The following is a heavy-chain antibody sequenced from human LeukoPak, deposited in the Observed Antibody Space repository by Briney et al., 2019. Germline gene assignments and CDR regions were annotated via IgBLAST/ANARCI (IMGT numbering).Heavy chain of an antibody. CDR3: ARVYRYSSSWYLDY. Sequence: SETLSLTCTVSGGSISSYYWSWIRQPPGKGLEWIGYIYYSGSTNYNPSLKSRVTISVDTSKNQFSLKLSSVTAADTAVYYCARVYRYSSSWYLDYWGQGTLVTVSS. J-gene: IGHJ4*02. CDR1: GGSISSYY. CDR2: IYYSGST. D-gene: IGHD6-13*01. V-gene: IGHV4-59*01.